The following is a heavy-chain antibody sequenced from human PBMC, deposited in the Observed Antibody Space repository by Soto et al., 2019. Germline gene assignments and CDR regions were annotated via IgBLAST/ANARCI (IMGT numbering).Heavy chain of an antibody. Sequence: GGSLRLSCAASGFTFSSYSMNWVRQAPGKGLEWVAAITNDRSNIYYADSVKGRFTISRDNSKNTLYLQMNSLRAEDTAVYYCAKDHHYGMDVWGQGTTVTVSS. CDR1: GFTFSSYS. V-gene: IGHV3-30*18. CDR3: AKDHHYGMDV. J-gene: IGHJ6*02. CDR2: ITNDRSNI.